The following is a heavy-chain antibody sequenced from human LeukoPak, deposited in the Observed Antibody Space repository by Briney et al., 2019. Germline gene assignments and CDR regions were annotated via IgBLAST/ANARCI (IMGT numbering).Heavy chain of an antibody. CDR1: GFTFSSYS. D-gene: IGHD2-15*01. V-gene: IGHV3-48*01. CDR2: IISSSTTI. J-gene: IGHJ6*03. CDR3: ARDWEGVVAATLVYYYYYMDV. Sequence: AGRSLRLSCAASGFTFSSYSMNWVRQAPGKGLEWDSYIISSSTTIDYADSVKGRFTISRDNAKNSLYLQMNRLRAEDTAVYYCARDWEGVVAATLVYYYYYMDVWGKGTTVTVSS.